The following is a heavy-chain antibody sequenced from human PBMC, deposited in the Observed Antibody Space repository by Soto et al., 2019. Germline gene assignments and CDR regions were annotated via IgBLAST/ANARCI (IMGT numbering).Heavy chain of an antibody. V-gene: IGHV1-2*04. Sequence: ASVKVSCEASGYTFTGYYMHWVRQAPGQVLEWMGWINPNSGGTNYAQKFQGWVTMTRDTSISTAYMELSRLRSDDTAVYYCARGRKYSSSFGPTSDYYYYMDVWGKGTTVTVSS. CDR1: GYTFTGYY. CDR2: INPNSGGT. D-gene: IGHD6-6*01. CDR3: ARGRKYSSSFGPTSDYYYYMDV. J-gene: IGHJ6*03.